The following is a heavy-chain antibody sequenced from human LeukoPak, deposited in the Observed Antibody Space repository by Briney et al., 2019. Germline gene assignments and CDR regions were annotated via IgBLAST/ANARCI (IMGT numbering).Heavy chain of an antibody. CDR3: ATSHDSSGNN. V-gene: IGHV3-7*01. D-gene: IGHD3-22*01. Sequence: SGGSLRLSCAASGFTFSSYWMARVRQAPGKALEWVGSINQDGGAKFSVDSVKGRFTISRDNARNSLYLQMNNLRVEDTGIYYCATSHDSSGNNWGQGTLVTVSS. CDR1: GFTFSSYW. J-gene: IGHJ4*02. CDR2: INQDGGAK.